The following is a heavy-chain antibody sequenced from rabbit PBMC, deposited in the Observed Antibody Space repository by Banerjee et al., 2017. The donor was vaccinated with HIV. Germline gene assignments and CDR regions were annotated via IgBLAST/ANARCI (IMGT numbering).Heavy chain of an antibody. CDR2: IDTGSKGST. CDR3: ARGYGVGRGYPDL. Sequence: QSLEESGGDLVKPGASLTLTCTASGFSFSSSYYMCWVRQAPGKGLVWVACIDTGSKGSTNYASWAKGRFTISKTSSTTVTLQMTSLTVADTATYFCARGYGVGRGYPDLWGPGTLVTVS. J-gene: IGHJ4*01. CDR1: GFSFSSSYY. V-gene: IGHV1S40*01. D-gene: IGHD3-1*01.